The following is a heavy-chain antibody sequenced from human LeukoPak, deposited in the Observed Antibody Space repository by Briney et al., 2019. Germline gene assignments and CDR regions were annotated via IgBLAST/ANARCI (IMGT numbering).Heavy chain of an antibody. CDR2: ISGSSGRT. Sequence: GGSLRLSCAASGFTFSNYAMSWVRQAPGKGLEWVSTISGSSGRTYYADSVKGRFTISRDNSKNTLYLQMNSLRAEDTAVYYCARESSGGSFDYWGQGTLVTVSS. CDR3: ARESSGGSFDY. CDR1: GFTFSNYA. V-gene: IGHV3-23*01. J-gene: IGHJ4*02. D-gene: IGHD3-10*01.